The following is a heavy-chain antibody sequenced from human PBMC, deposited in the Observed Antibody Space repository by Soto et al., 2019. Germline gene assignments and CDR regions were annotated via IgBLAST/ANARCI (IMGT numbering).Heavy chain of an antibody. CDR2: ISYNGGTD. J-gene: IGHJ2*01. Sequence: QVQLVESGGGVVQPGRSLRLSCAASGFTFNGFGMHWVRQAPGKGLEWVAVISYNGGTDYYADSVKGRFTISRDHSKHTLYLRMDSVTAEDTAVYYCAQPFRTSGYYDDIWFFNLWGCGTLVTVSS. V-gene: IGHV3-30*18. CDR1: GFTFNGFG. CDR3: AQPFRTSGYYDDIWFFNL. D-gene: IGHD3-22*01.